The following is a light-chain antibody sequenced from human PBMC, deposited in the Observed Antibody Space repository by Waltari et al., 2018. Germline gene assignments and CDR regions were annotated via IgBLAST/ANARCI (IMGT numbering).Light chain of an antibody. CDR1: SSDIGGYKY. J-gene: IGLJ3*02. Sequence: QSALTPPASVSGSPGQSITISCTGPSSDIGGYKYVSWYQQHPGKAPKLMIYVVSNRPSGVSNRFSGSKSGSTASLTISGLQSEDEADYYCSSYMNSSLVFGAGTKVTVL. CDR2: VVS. V-gene: IGLV2-14*01. CDR3: SSYMNSSLV.